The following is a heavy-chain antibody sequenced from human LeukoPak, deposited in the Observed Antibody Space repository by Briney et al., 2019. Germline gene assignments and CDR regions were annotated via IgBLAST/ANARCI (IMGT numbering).Heavy chain of an antibody. Sequence: GGSLRLSCEASGFTFNDYYMSWIRQAPGKGLEWLSYINIGGTNTHYADSVKGRFTISRDNAKKSLYLEMNNLRAEDTAVYYCATDGAGFDTCGQGVLVTVSS. J-gene: IGHJ5*02. CDR1: GFTFNDYY. CDR2: INIGGTNT. CDR3: ATDGAGFDT. V-gene: IGHV3-11*01.